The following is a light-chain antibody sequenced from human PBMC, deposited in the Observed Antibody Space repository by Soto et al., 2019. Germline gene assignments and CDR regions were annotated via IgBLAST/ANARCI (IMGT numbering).Light chain of an antibody. Sequence: DIQMTQSPSSLSASLGDRVTLTCRASQSITTSLNWYQQTPGKAPKLLIYSASTLHSGVPSRFSGSGSGTDFTLTISSLQREDFATYYCQQSSTSPLTFGGGTKVEIK. CDR2: SAS. V-gene: IGKV1-39*01. CDR3: QQSSTSPLT. CDR1: QSITTS. J-gene: IGKJ4*01.